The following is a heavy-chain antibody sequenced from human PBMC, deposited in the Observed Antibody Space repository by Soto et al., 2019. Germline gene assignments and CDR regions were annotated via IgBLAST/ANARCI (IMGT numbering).Heavy chain of an antibody. CDR3: ARDPYDILTGCIYYYYMDV. CDR1: GFTFSSYG. Sequence: PGGSLRLSCAASGFTFSSYGMHWVRQAPGKGLEWVAVIWYGGSNKYYADSVKGRFTISRDNSKNTLYLQMNSLRAEDTAVYYCARDPYDILTGCIYYYYMDVWGKGTTVTVSS. J-gene: IGHJ6*03. CDR2: IWYGGSNK. D-gene: IGHD3-9*01. V-gene: IGHV3-33*01.